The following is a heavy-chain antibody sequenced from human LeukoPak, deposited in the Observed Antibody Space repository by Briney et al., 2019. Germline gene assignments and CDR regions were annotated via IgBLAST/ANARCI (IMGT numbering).Heavy chain of an antibody. CDR2: IYPGDSDT. J-gene: IGHJ4*02. CDR1: GYSFTSYW. CDR3: ARQRVDYSNYVVPYYDY. V-gene: IGHV5-51*01. D-gene: IGHD4-11*01. Sequence: GESLKISCKGSGYSFTSYWIGWVRQMPGKGLEWMGIIYPGDSDTRYSPSFQGQVTISADKSISTAYLQWSSLKASDTAMYYCARQRVDYSNYVVPYYDYWGQGTLVTVSS.